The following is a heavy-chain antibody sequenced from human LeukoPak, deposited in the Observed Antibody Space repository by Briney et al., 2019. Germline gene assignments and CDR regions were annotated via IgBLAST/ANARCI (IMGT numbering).Heavy chain of an antibody. CDR1: GYTFTSYG. CDR3: ARVQHVVVVAATRAGGWFDP. CDR2: ISAYNGNT. Sequence: ASVKVSCKASGYTFTSYGISWVRQAPGQGPEWMGWISAYNGNTNYAQKLQGRVTMTTDTSTSTAYMELRSLRSDDTAVYYCARVQHVVVVAATRAGGWFDPWGQGTLVTVSS. J-gene: IGHJ5*02. D-gene: IGHD2-15*01. V-gene: IGHV1-18*01.